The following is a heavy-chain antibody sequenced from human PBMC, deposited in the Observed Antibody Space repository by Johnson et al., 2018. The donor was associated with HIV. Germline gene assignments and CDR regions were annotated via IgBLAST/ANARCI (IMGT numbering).Heavy chain of an antibody. Sequence: VQLVESGGGVVRPGESLRLSCATSGFTFDNYGMSWVRQAPGKGLEWVSDVNWNGGDTAYADSVKGRFTISRDNAKNSLYLQMNSLRAEDTAVYYCAREEYTRERPEGAFDIWGQGTMVTVSS. CDR3: AREEYTRERPEGAFDI. CDR2: VNWNGGDT. CDR1: GFTFDNYG. V-gene: IGHV3-20*04. J-gene: IGHJ3*02. D-gene: IGHD6-6*01.